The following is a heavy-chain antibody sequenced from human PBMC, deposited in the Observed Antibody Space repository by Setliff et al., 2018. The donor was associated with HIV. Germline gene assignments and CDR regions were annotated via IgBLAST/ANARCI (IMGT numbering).Heavy chain of an antibody. CDR2: ISRTSAYT. CDR3: ARDLRYPGVS. J-gene: IGHJ5*02. D-gene: IGHD1-20*01. CDR1: GFTFTNYS. V-gene: IGHV3-21*01. Sequence: KAGGSLRLSCSASGFTFTNYSMNWVRQPPGKGLEWVSSISRTSAYTYYADSVKGRFTISRDNANSSLYLQMNSLRAADTAVYYCARDLRYPGVSWGQGTLVTVSS.